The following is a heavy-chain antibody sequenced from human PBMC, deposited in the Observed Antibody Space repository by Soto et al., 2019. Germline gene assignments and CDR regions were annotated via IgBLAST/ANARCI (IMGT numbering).Heavy chain of an antibody. V-gene: IGHV1-69*13. CDR1: GGTFSSYA. CDR2: IIPIFGTA. D-gene: IGHD4-17*01. J-gene: IGHJ6*03. Sequence: ASVKVSCKASGGTFSSYAISWVRQAPGQGLEWMGGIIPIFGTANYAQKFQGRVTITADESTSTAYMELSSLRSEDTAVYYCARVWGDYVYGNYYYMDVWSKGTTVTVSS. CDR3: ARVWGDYVYGNYYYMDV.